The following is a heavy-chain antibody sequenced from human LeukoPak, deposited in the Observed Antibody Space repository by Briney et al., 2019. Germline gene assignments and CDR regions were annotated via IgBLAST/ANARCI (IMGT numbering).Heavy chain of an antibody. J-gene: IGHJ4*02. CDR2: ISYDGSNK. Sequence: GGSLRLSCAASGFTFGSYGMHWVRQAPGKGLEWVAVISYDGSNKYYADSVKGRFTISRDNSKNTLYLQMNSLRAEDTAVYYCARGGVVPAAQPGHYFDYWGQGTLVTVSS. CDR1: GFTFGSYG. V-gene: IGHV3-30*03. D-gene: IGHD2-2*01. CDR3: ARGGVVPAAQPGHYFDY.